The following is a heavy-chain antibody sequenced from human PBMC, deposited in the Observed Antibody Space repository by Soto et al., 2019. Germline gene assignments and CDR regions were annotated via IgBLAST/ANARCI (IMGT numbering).Heavy chain of an antibody. J-gene: IGHJ4*02. D-gene: IGHD3-3*01. CDR1: GGFMRTYY. Sequence: KPSETLSLTCVVSGGFMRTYYWAWIWQSPGKGLEWIGQVYDSGSTKYNPSFKSRIAMSVDTSKNQFSLEVSSLTAEDTAVYYCARVRTIFGVITNYYFDSWGPGVLVTVSS. CDR2: VYDSGST. V-gene: IGHV4-59*08. CDR3: ARVRTIFGVITNYYFDS.